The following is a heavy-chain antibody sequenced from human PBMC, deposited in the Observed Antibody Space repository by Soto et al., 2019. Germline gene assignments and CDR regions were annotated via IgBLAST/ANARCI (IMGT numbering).Heavy chain of an antibody. CDR1: GFTFNACA. CDR3: ARVASDYINSVDH. Sequence: EVQLLESGGDLVQPGGSLRLSCAASGFTFNACAMTWVRQAPGKGLEWVSAIGGSGGNRYYAASVKGRFTISRDNPKDTVDLQMSSLRVEDTAVYYCARVASDYINSVDHWGQGILVTVSS. V-gene: IGHV3-23*01. J-gene: IGHJ4*02. CDR2: IGGSGGNR. D-gene: IGHD4-4*01.